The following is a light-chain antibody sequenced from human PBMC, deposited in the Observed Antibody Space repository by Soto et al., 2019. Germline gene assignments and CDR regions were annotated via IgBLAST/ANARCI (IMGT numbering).Light chain of an antibody. V-gene: IGKV1-6*01. CDR1: QDVRDD. CDR2: AAS. J-gene: IGKJ1*01. CDR3: QHYNTYPWT. Sequence: ALQLSQSPSSLSGSVGDRVTITCRASQDVRDDLGWYQQKPGKAPKLLIYAASTLQSGVPSRFSGSGSGTDFSLTISSLQPGDFATYYCQHYNTYPWTFGQGTKV.